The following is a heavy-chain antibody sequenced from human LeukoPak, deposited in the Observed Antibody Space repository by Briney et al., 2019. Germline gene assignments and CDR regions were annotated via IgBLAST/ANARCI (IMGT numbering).Heavy chain of an antibody. Sequence: GASLRPSCAASGFTFSSYAMSWVRQAPGKGLEWVSAISGSGGSTYYADSVKGRFTISRDNSKNTLYLQMNSLRAEDTAVYYCAKGITMIDSPDYWGQGTLVTVSS. V-gene: IGHV3-23*01. D-gene: IGHD3-22*01. CDR2: ISGSGGST. J-gene: IGHJ4*02. CDR3: AKGITMIDSPDY. CDR1: GFTFSSYA.